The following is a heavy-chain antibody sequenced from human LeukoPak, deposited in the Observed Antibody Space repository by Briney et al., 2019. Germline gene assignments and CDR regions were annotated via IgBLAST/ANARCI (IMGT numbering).Heavy chain of an antibody. V-gene: IGHV3-48*01. CDR2: ISSSSSTI. CDR1: GFTFSSYS. CDR3: ARDDGRYSPYYYYGMDV. Sequence: PGGSLRLSCAASGFTFSSYSMNWVRQAPGKGLEWVSYISSSSSTIYYADSVKGRFTISRDNAKNSLYLQMNSLRAEDTAVYYCARDDGRYSPYYYYGMDVWGQGTTVTVSS. D-gene: IGHD3-9*01. J-gene: IGHJ6*02.